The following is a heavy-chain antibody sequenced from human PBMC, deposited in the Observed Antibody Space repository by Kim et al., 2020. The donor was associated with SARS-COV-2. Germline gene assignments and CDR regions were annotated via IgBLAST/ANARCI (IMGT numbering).Heavy chain of an antibody. CDR1: GFNFSDYY. CDR3: ARVPFGDLSAYYFDL. J-gene: IGHJ4*02. CDR2: ITSSGSYV. D-gene: IGHD3-10*01. V-gene: IGHV3-11*01. Sequence: GGSLRLSCAASGFNFSDYYMTWIRQAPGKGLEWVSYITSSGSYVNYADSVKGRFTISRDNAKNSLYLQMSSLRADDTALYYCARVPFGDLSAYYFDLWGQGTLVTVSS.